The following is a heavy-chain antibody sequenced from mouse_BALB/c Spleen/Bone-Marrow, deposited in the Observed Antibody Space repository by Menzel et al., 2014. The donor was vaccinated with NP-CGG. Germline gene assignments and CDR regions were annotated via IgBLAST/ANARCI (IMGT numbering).Heavy chain of an antibody. J-gene: IGHJ3*01. CDR3: ARDDYAY. Sequence: QVQLQQSGPELVKPGASVRISCKASGYTFTSYYIHWVKQRPGQGLEWIGWIYPGDFNTKYNEKFKGKATLTADKSSSTAYMQLSSLTSEDSAVYFGARDDYAYWGQGTLVTVSA. D-gene: IGHD2-4*01. V-gene: IGHV1S56*01. CDR2: IYPGDFNT. CDR1: GYTFTSYY.